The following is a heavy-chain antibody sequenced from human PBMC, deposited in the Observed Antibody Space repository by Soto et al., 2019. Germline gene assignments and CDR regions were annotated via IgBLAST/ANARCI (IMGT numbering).Heavy chain of an antibody. D-gene: IGHD3-9*01. V-gene: IGHV5-51*01. Sequence: GESLKISCKASGYIFIDYWIGWVRQMPGKGLGWMGIVYPRDSDTRYSPSFQGQVTISADRSTGTALLQWRSLKASVTALYSCARPPPTGYSFHFSCWGQGSLVTVSS. J-gene: IGHJ4*02. CDR3: ARPPPTGYSFHFSC. CDR1: GYIFIDYW. CDR2: VYPRDSDT.